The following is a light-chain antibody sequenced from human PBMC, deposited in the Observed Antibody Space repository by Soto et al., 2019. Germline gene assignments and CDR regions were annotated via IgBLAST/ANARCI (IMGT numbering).Light chain of an antibody. Sequence: QSVLTQPPSASGTPGQRVTISCSGSSSNIGSNTVNWYQQLPGTAPKLLIYSNNQRPSGVPDRFSGSKSGTSASLAISGLQSEYEADYYCAAWDDSLTGAVFGGGTQLTVL. V-gene: IGLV1-44*01. CDR3: AAWDDSLTGAV. J-gene: IGLJ7*01. CDR2: SNN. CDR1: SSNIGSNT.